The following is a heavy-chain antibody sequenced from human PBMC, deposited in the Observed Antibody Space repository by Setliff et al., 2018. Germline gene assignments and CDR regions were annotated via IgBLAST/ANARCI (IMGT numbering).Heavy chain of an antibody. J-gene: IGHJ4*02. Sequence: GASVKVSCKTSGYSFTSFDVNWVRQATGQGLEWLGYIKPSDGGTKYAQKFQGRVTMTRDISTSTFYMELSSLTSEDTALYYCARGVGAVGDFWGQGTLVTVS. V-gene: IGHV1-8*01. CDR3: ARGVGAVGDF. CDR2: IKPSDGGT. D-gene: IGHD1-26*01. CDR1: GYSFTSFD.